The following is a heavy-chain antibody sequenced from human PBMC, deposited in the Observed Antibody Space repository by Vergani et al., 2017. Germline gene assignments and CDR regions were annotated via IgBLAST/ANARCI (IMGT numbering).Heavy chain of an antibody. CDR3: ARDHGGNSHYDY. Sequence: VQLVESGGGLVQPGGSLRLSCAASGFTVSSNYMSWVRQAPGKGLEWVAVIWYDGSNKYYADSVKGRFTISRDNSKNTLYLQMNSLRAEDTAVYYCARDHGGNSHYDYWGQGTLVTVSS. V-gene: IGHV3-33*08. CDR2: IWYDGSNK. J-gene: IGHJ4*02. CDR1: GFTVSSNY. D-gene: IGHD4-23*01.